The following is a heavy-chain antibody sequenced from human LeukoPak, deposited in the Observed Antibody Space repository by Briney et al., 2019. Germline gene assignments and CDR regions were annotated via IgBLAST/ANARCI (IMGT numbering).Heavy chain of an antibody. D-gene: IGHD3/OR15-3a*01. CDR2: MSSSGST. Sequence: KPSETLSLTCTVSGASISLYYWSWIRRPAGKGLEWIGRMSSSGSTSYNPSLKSRVTMSVDTSKNQFSLDLSSVTAADTAVYYCARDSRTERPWYFDLWGRGTLVTVSS. V-gene: IGHV4-4*07. CDR1: GASISLYY. J-gene: IGHJ2*01. CDR3: ARDSRTERPWYFDL.